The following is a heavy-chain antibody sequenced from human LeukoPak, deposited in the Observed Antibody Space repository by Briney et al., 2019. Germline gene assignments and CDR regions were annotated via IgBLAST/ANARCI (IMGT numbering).Heavy chain of an antibody. CDR3: ARNPHDYGDYSYYYYGMDV. CDR1: GGTFSSYA. V-gene: IGHV1-69*06. CDR2: IIPIFGTA. J-gene: IGHJ6*04. Sequence: SVKVSCKASGGTFSSYAISWVRQAPGQGLEWMGGIIPIFGTANYAQKFQGRVTITADKSTSTAYVELSSLRSEDTAVYYCARNPHDYGDYSYYYYGMDVWGKGTTVTVSS. D-gene: IGHD4-17*01.